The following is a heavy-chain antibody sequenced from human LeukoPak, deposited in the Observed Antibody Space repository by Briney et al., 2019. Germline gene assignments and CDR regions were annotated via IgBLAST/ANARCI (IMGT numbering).Heavy chain of an antibody. D-gene: IGHD6-13*01. V-gene: IGHV1-2*02. J-gene: IGHJ4*02. Sequence: ASVKVSCKASGYTFTGSYMHWVRQAPGQGLEWMGWINPNSGGTNYAQKFQGRVTMTRDTSISTAYMELSRLRSDDTAVYYCATQAAAGNIEWEYFDYWGQGTLVTVSS. CDR2: INPNSGGT. CDR3: ATQAAAGNIEWEYFDY. CDR1: GYTFTGSY.